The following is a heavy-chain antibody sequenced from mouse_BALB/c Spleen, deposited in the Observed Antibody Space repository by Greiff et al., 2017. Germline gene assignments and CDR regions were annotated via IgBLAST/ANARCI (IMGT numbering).Heavy chain of an antibody. CDR2: INPYNGDT. CDR3: ARDGYYGSSPWFAY. Sequence: EVKLQQSGPELVKPGASVKISCKASGYSFTGYFMNWVMQSHGKSLEWIGRINPYNGDTFYNQKFKGKATLTVDKSSSTAHMELRSLASEDSAVYYCARDGYYGSSPWFAYWGQGTLVTVSA. J-gene: IGHJ3*01. D-gene: IGHD1-1*01. V-gene: IGHV1-20*02. CDR1: GYSFTGYF.